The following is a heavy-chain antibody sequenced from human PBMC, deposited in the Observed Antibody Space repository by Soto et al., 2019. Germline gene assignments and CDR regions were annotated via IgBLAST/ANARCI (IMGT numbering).Heavy chain of an antibody. D-gene: IGHD3-22*01. V-gene: IGHV4-38-2*01. J-gene: IGHJ5*02. CDR3: ARVGPWVPYYYDSSPYPFENWFDP. CDR2: IYRGGST. Sequence: KPSETLSLTCAVSGYSISSGYYWCWLRQPPGKGLEWIGSIYRGGSTYYNPSLNSRVTLSIDMTNNHVSLILNSVTAADTAVYYCARVGPWVPYYYDSSPYPFENWFDPWGQGTLVTVSS. CDR1: GYSISSGYY.